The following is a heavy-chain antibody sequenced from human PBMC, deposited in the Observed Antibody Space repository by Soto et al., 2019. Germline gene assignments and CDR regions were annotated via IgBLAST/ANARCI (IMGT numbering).Heavy chain of an antibody. D-gene: IGHD3-9*01. Sequence: GGSLRLSCAASGFTFSSYAMSWVRQAPGKGLEWVSAISGSGGSTYYADSVKGRFTISRDNSKNTLYLQMNSLRAEDTAVYYCAKLSYYDILTGYYTLYAYWGQGTLVTVSS. CDR2: ISGSGGST. V-gene: IGHV3-23*01. CDR3: AKLSYYDILTGYYTLYAY. CDR1: GFTFSSYA. J-gene: IGHJ4*02.